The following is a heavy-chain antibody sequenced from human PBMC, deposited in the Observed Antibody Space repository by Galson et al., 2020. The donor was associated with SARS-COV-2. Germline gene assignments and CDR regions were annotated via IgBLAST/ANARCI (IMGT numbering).Heavy chain of an antibody. CDR3: AKDRGIRWELLYWHYFDS. Sequence: GESLKISCAASGFTFDDYAMHWVRQVPGKGLEWISHISGDAGSTHYAESVKGRFTISRDNSRNSLYLQMNSLRPEDTAFYYCAKDRGIRWELLYWHYFDSWGQGTLVTVSS. CDR1: GFTFDDYA. J-gene: IGHJ4*02. CDR2: ISGDAGST. V-gene: IGHV3-43D*03. D-gene: IGHD1-26*01.